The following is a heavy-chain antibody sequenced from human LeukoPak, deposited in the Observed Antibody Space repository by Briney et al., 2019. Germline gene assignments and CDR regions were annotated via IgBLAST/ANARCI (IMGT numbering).Heavy chain of an antibody. V-gene: IGHV4-34*01. J-gene: IGHJ6*03. CDR3: ARLGFWGNLEWLPTSPYYYYYMDV. D-gene: IGHD3-3*01. CDR2: INHSGST. Sequence: SETLSLTCAVYGGSFSGYYWSWIRQPPGKGLEWIGEINHSGSTNYNPSLKSRVTISVDTSKNQFSLKLSSVTAADTAVYYCARLGFWGNLEWLPTSPYYYYYMDVWGKGTTVTVSS. CDR1: GGSFSGYY.